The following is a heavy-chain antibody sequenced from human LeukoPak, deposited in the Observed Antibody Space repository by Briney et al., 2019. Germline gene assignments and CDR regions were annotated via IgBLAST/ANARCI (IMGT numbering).Heavy chain of an antibody. V-gene: IGHV3-33*01. J-gene: IGHJ6*02. Sequence: PGGPLRLSCVGSGFTFSSHGMHWVRQAPGKGLEGVAVIWYDGSHTYYAEAVKGRFTISRDDSKSTLYLQMNSLRAEDTAIYYCARDPQHSMDVWGQGTTVTVSS. CDR2: IWYDGSHT. CDR1: GFTFSSHG. D-gene: IGHD5-18*01. CDR3: ARDPQHSMDV.